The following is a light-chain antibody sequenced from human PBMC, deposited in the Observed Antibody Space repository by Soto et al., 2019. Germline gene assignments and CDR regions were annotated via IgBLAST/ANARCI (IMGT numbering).Light chain of an antibody. CDR2: AES. CDR1: QSVSSN. V-gene: IGKV3-15*01. CDR3: QQSYSTPIT. Sequence: EIVMTQSPATLSVSPGETATLSCRASQSVSSNLAWYQQKPGQAPRILIYAESTRATGIPDRFSGSGSGTELNLTISSLQPEDFATYYCQQSYSTPITFGQGTRLEIK. J-gene: IGKJ5*01.